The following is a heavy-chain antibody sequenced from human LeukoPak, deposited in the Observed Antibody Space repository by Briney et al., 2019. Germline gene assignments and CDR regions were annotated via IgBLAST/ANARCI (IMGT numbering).Heavy chain of an antibody. Sequence: SETLSLTCTVSGGSISSYYWSWIRQPPGKGLEWIAYIYYSGSTNYNPSLKSRVTISVDTSKNQFSLKLNSVTAADTAVYYCATLQGFCSSTSCYPRFDPWGQGTLATVSS. D-gene: IGHD2-2*01. CDR3: ATLQGFCSSTSCYPRFDP. CDR1: GGSISSYY. J-gene: IGHJ5*02. V-gene: IGHV4-59*01. CDR2: IYYSGST.